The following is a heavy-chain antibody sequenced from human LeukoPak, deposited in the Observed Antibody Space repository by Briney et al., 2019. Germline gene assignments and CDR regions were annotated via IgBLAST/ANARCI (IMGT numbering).Heavy chain of an antibody. J-gene: IGHJ5*02. D-gene: IGHD3-10*01. CDR1: GFTFSSYE. V-gene: IGHV3-48*03. Sequence: GGSLRLSCAASGFTFSSYEMNWVRQAPGKGLEWLSHIRRSGSTIYYADSVKGRFTISRDNAKNSLYLQMNSLRAEDTAVYYCAREVLSMVRGVIPKEAWGWFDPWGQGTLVTVSS. CDR3: AREVLSMVRGVIPKEAWGWFDP. CDR2: IRRSGSTI.